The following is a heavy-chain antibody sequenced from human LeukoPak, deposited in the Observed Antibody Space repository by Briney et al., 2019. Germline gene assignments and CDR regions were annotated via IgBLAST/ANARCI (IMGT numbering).Heavy chain of an antibody. Sequence: PGGSLRLSCAASGFNVSNNYMSWVRQAPGKGLEWVSVIYIGGSTYYADSLTGRFTISRDNSKNTLYLQMNSLRAEDTAVYYCAKDSPATAFDYWGQGTLVTVSS. CDR2: IYIGGST. V-gene: IGHV3-66*02. CDR3: AKDSPATAFDY. D-gene: IGHD4-11*01. CDR1: GFNVSNNY. J-gene: IGHJ4*02.